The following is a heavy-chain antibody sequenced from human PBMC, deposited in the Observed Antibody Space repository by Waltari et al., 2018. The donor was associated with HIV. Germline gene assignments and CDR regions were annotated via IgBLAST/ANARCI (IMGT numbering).Heavy chain of an antibody. CDR1: GISPTKTRMG. V-gene: IGHV2-26*01. J-gene: IGHJ6*02. CDR2: IFSNDAK. D-gene: IGHD3-9*01. Sequence: QVTLKESGPVLVKPTETLTVTCTVSGISPTKTRMGVAWTRQPPGKALEWLAHIFSNDAKSYATSLRSRLTISKDASKSQVVLTMTNVDPVDTATYYCARLPPTGWDVYYNYGMDVWGQGTTVTVS. CDR3: ARLPPTGWDVYYNYGMDV.